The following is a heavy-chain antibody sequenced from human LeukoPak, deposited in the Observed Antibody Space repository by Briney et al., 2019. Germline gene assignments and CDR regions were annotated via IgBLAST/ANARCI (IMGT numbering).Heavy chain of an antibody. CDR2: INHSGST. Sequence: SETLSLTCNVSGGSISSYYWSWIRQPPGKGLEWIGEINHSGSTNYNPSLKSRVTISVDTSKNQFSLNLNSVTAADTAVYYCAREGGNCSGDTCYSENWFDPWGQGTQVTVSS. CDR1: GGSISSYY. CDR3: AREGGNCSGDTCYSENWFDP. J-gene: IGHJ5*02. V-gene: IGHV4-34*01. D-gene: IGHD2-15*01.